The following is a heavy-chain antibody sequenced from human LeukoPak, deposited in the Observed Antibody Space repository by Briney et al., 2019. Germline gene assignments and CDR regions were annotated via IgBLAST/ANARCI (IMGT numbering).Heavy chain of an antibody. CDR2: INPNSGVT. V-gene: IGHV1-2*02. J-gene: IGHJ4*02. Sequence: WASVKVSCKASGYTFTGYYIHWVRQAPGQGLEWMGWINPNSGVTKYAQKFQGRVTMTRDTSMSTAYMDLNRLTSDDTAVYFCARDRYGDGFAHFDYWGQGTLVTVSS. CDR3: ARDRYGDGFAHFDY. D-gene: IGHD5-24*01. CDR1: GYTFTGYY.